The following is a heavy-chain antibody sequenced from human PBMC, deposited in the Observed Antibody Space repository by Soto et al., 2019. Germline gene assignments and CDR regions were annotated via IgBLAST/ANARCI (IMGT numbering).Heavy chain of an antibody. CDR1: GDSVSSDITS. D-gene: IGHD3-10*01. Sequence: QGQLQQSGPGLVKPSQTLSLTCAISGDSVSSDITSWNWIRQSPSRGLEWLGRTYYRSKWFHDYAESVKSRITINPDTFKNQFSLELNSMTPEDTAVYYCARGNALDVWGQGTVVTVSS. CDR3: ARGNALDV. CDR2: TYYRSKWFH. V-gene: IGHV6-1*01. J-gene: IGHJ3*01.